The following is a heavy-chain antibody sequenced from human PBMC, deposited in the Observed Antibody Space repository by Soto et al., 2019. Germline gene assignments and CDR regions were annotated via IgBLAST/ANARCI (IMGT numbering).Heavy chain of an antibody. J-gene: IGHJ3*02. CDR3: ARQGNDITIFGVVIMRDAFDI. CDR1: GGSISSSSYY. V-gene: IGHV4-39*01. D-gene: IGHD3-3*01. Sequence: QLQLQESGPGLVKPSETLSLTCTVSGGSISSSSYYWGWIRQPPGKGLEWIGSIYYSGSTYYNPSLKSRVTIPVDTSKNQFSLKLSSVTAADTAVYYCARQGNDITIFGVVIMRDAFDIWGQGTMVTVSS. CDR2: IYYSGST.